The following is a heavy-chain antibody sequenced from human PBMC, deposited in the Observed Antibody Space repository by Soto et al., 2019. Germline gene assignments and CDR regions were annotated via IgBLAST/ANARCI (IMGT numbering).Heavy chain of an antibody. D-gene: IGHD5-12*01. Sequence: SETLSLTCTVSGGSISSYYWSWIRQPPGKGLEWIGYIYYSGSTNYNPSLKSRVTISVDTSKNQFSLKLSSVTAADTAVYYCARQGKRWLRPTPTYYFDYWGQGTLVTVSS. V-gene: IGHV4-59*08. CDR1: GGSISSYY. CDR3: ARQGKRWLRPTPTYYFDY. CDR2: IYYSGST. J-gene: IGHJ4*02.